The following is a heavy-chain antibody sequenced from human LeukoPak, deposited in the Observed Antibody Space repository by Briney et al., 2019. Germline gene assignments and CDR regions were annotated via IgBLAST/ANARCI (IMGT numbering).Heavy chain of an antibody. V-gene: IGHV1-46*01. CDR2: INPSGGSA. Sequence: ASVKVSCKASGYTFTNYYMHWVRQAPGQGLEWMGIINPSGGSASYAQKFQGRVTMTRDTSTSTVYMELSSLRSEDTAVYYCARDHAPWGLVGATPDYWGQGTLVTVSS. D-gene: IGHD1-26*01. CDR3: ARDHAPWGLVGATPDY. CDR1: GYTFTNYY. J-gene: IGHJ4*02.